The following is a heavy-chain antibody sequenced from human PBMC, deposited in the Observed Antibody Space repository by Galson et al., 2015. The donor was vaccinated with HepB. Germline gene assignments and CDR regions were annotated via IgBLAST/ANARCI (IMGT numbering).Heavy chain of an antibody. V-gene: IGHV3-53*01. CDR2: IYSGGST. Sequence: SLRLSCAASGFTVSSNYMSWVRQAPGKGLEWVSVIYSGGSTYYADSVKGRFTISRDNSKNTLYLQMNSLRAEDTAVYYCARDTVTQPYYYGMDVWGQGTTVTVSS. CDR3: ARDTVTQPYYYGMDV. D-gene: IGHD4-17*01. CDR1: GFTVSSNY. J-gene: IGHJ6*02.